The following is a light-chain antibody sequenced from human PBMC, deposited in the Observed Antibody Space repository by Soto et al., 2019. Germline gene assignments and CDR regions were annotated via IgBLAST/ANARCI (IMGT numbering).Light chain of an antibody. CDR2: RAS. CDR1: QTISTS. V-gene: IGKV1-5*03. Sequence: DIQMTQSPSTLSASVGYRVTITCRASQTISTSLAWYQQKPGNAPKLLIYRASSLESGVPSRFSGSGFGTEFTLTISSLQPDDFATYYCQHQNSYSITFGQGTRVEIK. J-gene: IGKJ5*01. CDR3: QHQNSYSIT.